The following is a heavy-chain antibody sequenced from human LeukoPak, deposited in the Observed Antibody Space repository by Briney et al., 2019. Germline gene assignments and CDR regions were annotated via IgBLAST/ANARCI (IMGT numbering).Heavy chain of an antibody. J-gene: IGHJ3*02. Sequence: PTGGSLRLSCAASGFTFSSYAMSWVRQAPGKGLEWVSAISGSGGSTYYADSVKGRFTISRDNSKNTLYLQMNSLRVEDTAVYYCARGLFLSGYLDAFDIWGQGTVVTVSS. D-gene: IGHD3-22*01. V-gene: IGHV3-23*01. CDR2: ISGSGGST. CDR3: ARGLFLSGYLDAFDI. CDR1: GFTFSSYA.